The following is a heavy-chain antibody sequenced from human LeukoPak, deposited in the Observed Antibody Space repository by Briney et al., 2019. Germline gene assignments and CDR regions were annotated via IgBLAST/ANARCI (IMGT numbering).Heavy chain of an antibody. CDR2: INHSGST. CDR3: ARDPVGSDGDYYFDY. D-gene: IGHD4-17*01. Sequence: SETLSLTCAVYGGSFSGYYWSWIRQPPGKGLEWIGEINHSGSTYYNPSLKSRVTISVDTSKNQFSLKLSSVTAADTAVYYCARDPVGSDGDYYFDYWGQGTLVTVSS. V-gene: IGHV4-34*01. CDR1: GGSFSGYY. J-gene: IGHJ4*02.